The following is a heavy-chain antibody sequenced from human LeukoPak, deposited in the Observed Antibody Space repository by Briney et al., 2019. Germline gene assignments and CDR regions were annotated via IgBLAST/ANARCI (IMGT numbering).Heavy chain of an antibody. V-gene: IGHV4-39*01. CDR1: GGSISSSSYY. D-gene: IGHD2-21*01. CDR2: IYYSGST. J-gene: IGHJ2*01. Sequence: PSETLSLTCTVSGGSISSSSYYWGWIRQPPGKGLEWIGSIYYSGSTYYNPSLESRVTISADTSDNQFSLKLTSVTAADTAVFYCARRVRGRDNRYFDLWGRGTLITVSS. CDR3: ARRVRGRDNRYFDL.